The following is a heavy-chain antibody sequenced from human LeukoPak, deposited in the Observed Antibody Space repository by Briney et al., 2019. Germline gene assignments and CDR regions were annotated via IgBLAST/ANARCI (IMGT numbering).Heavy chain of an antibody. CDR1: GGTFSSYA. D-gene: IGHD5-24*01. CDR2: IIPIFGTA. J-gene: IGHJ4*02. V-gene: IGHV1-69*05. Sequence: SVKVSCKASGGTFSSYAISWVRQAPGQGLEWMGGIIPIFGTANYAQKFQGRVTITTDESTSTAYMELSSLRSEDTAVYYCAREGRDGYNRDYWGQGTPVTVSS. CDR3: AREGRDGYNRDY.